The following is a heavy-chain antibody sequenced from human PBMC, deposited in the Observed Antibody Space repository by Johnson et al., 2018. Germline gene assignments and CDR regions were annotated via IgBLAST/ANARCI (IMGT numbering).Heavy chain of an antibody. Sequence: VQLVQSGAEVKKPGESLKISCKGSGYNFSTYWIGWVRQMPGKGLEWMGIIYPGDSDTRYRPSFQGQVTISVDKSINTAYLQWRSLKASDTATYYCTRREYGDYVYFWGQGTLVTVPS. CDR3: TRREYGDYVYF. CDR1: GYNFSTYW. V-gene: IGHV5-51*03. J-gene: IGHJ4*02. CDR2: IYPGDSDT. D-gene: IGHD4-17*01.